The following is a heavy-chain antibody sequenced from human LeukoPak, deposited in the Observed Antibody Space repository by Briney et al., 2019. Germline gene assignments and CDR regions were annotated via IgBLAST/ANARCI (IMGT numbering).Heavy chain of an antibody. V-gene: IGHV3-48*03. CDR2: ISSSGSTI. CDR3: ARTSGYGPDAFDI. D-gene: IGHD5-12*01. CDR1: GFTFSSYE. Sequence: PGGSLRLSCAASGFTFSSYEMNWVRQAPGKGLEWVSYISSSGSTIYYADSVKGRFTISRDNAKNSLYLQMNSLRAEDTAVYYCARTSGYGPDAFDIWGQGTMVTVSS. J-gene: IGHJ3*02.